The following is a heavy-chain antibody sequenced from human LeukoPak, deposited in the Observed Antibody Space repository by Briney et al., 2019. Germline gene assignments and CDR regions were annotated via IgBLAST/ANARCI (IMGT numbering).Heavy chain of an antibody. V-gene: IGHV3-43*01. D-gene: IGHD4-23*01. CDR2: ITWDGDST. Sequence: SGGSLRLSCAASGFIFDDYSMHWVRQAPGKGLEWVSLITWDGDSTYYADSVKGRFTISRDNAKNSLYLQMNSLRAEDTAVYYCARIAEGNSLGYWGQGTLVTVSS. CDR3: ARIAEGNSLGY. J-gene: IGHJ4*02. CDR1: GFIFDDYS.